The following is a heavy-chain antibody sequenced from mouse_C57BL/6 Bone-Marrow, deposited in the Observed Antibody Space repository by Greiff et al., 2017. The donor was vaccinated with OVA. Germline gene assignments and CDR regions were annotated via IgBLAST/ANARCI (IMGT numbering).Heavy chain of an antibody. CDR2: IYPGDGDT. Sequence: QVQLQQPGAELVKPGASVKISCKASGYAFSSSWMNWVKQKPGKGLEWIGRIYPGDGDTNYNGKFKGKATLTADKSSSTAYMQLSSLTSEDSAVYFCARDAMDYWGQGTSVTVSS. J-gene: IGHJ4*01. V-gene: IGHV1-82*01. CDR1: GYAFSSSW. CDR3: ARDAMDY.